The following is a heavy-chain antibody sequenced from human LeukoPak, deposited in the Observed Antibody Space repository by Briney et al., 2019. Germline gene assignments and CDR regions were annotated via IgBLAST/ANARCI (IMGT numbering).Heavy chain of an antibody. V-gene: IGHV4-4*02. D-gene: IGHD3-16*01. Sequence: PSETLSLTCVVSGGSISSNNWWSWVRQPPGKGLEWIGEIFHSGSTNYNPSLKSRVTISVDTSKNQFSLELSSVTAADTAVYYCARGLLGGYFDYWGQGTLVTVSS. CDR3: ARGLLGGYFDY. CDR2: IFHSGST. J-gene: IGHJ4*02. CDR1: GGSISSNNW.